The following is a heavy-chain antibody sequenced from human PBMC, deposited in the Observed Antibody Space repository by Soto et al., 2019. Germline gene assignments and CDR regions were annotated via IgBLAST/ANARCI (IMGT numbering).Heavy chain of an antibody. J-gene: IGHJ4*02. D-gene: IGHD3-10*01. CDR3: ARALAGSYDY. V-gene: IGHV6-1*01. CDR2: TYYRSKWST. CDR1: GDSVSSKSAT. Sequence: QVQLQQSGPGLVQPSQTLSLTCAISGDSVSSKSATWNWIRQAPSRGLEWLGRTYYRSKWSTDYAVSLRGRITVSPDSSNNQFSQRLTYLTPEDTAVYYCARALAGSYDYWGQGTLVTVSS.